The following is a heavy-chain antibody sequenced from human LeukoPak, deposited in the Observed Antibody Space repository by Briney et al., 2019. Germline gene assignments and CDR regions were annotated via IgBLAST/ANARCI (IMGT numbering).Heavy chain of an antibody. CDR3: ARARYSSRRERYYYYMDV. CDR1: GYSISSGYY. V-gene: IGHV4-4*07. J-gene: IGHJ6*03. CDR2: IYTSGST. D-gene: IGHD6-13*01. Sequence: SETLSLTCTVSGYSISSGYYWSWIRQPAGKGLEWIGRIYTSGSTNYNPSLKSRVTMSVDTSKNQFSLKLSSVTAADTAVYYCARARYSSRRERYYYYMDVWGKGTTVTISS.